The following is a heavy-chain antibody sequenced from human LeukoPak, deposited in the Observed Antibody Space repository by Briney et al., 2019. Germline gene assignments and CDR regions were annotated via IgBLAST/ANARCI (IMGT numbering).Heavy chain of an antibody. J-gene: IGHJ4*02. CDR3: ARGGFCSGPTCYSLWF. CDR2: IHHSGNT. Sequence: SETLSLTCGVSGSSISSGNYWGWIRQPPGQGLEWIGTIHHSGNTYYNPSLKSRVTLSVDTSKNQFSLNLNSVTAADTAVYFCARGGFCSGPTCYSLWFWGPGTLVTVSS. CDR1: GSSISSGNY. V-gene: IGHV4-38-2*01. D-gene: IGHD2-15*01.